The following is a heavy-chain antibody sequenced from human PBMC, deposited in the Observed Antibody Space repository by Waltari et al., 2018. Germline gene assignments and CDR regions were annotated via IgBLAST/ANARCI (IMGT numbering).Heavy chain of an antibody. CDR2: IIPIFGTA. D-gene: IGHD2-21*01. CDR3: ARVGGAYCGGDCYRYFDL. J-gene: IGHJ2*01. V-gene: IGHV1-69*05. Sequence: QVQLVQSGAEVKKPGSSVKVSCKASGGTFSSYAISWVRQAPGQGLEWMGGIIPIFGTANYAQKCQGRVTITTDEYTSTAYMELSSLRSEDTAVYYCARVGGAYCGGDCYRYFDLWGRGTLVTVSS. CDR1: GGTFSSYA.